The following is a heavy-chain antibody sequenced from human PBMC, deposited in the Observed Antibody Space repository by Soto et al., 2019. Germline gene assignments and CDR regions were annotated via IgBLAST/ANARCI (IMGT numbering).Heavy chain of an antibody. J-gene: IGHJ6*02. CDR2: INPNSGGT. Sequence: ASVKVSCKASGYTFTGYYMHWVRQAPGQGLEWMGWINPNSGGTNYAQKFQGWVTMTRDTSISTAYMELSRLRSDDTAVYYCARDQYYYGSGSYYNIYYYYGMXVWGQGTTVTVSS. V-gene: IGHV1-2*04. D-gene: IGHD3-10*01. CDR1: GYTFTGYY. CDR3: ARDQYYYGSGSYYNIYYYYGMXV.